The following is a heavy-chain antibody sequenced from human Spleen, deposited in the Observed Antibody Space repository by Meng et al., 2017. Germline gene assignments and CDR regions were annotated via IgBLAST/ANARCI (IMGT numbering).Heavy chain of an antibody. Sequence: QVQLVQSGAEVKKPGSSVKVSCKASGGTFSSYAISWVRQAPGQGXEWMGHIKPNNGDIHYAQKFQGRVSMTRDTSTSTIYMEMSSLIYDDTAVYYCARLEGGWGQGTLVTVSS. CDR3: ARLEGG. J-gene: IGHJ4*02. V-gene: IGHV1-2*06. CDR1: GGTFSSYA. CDR2: IKPNNGDI. D-gene: IGHD1-1*01.